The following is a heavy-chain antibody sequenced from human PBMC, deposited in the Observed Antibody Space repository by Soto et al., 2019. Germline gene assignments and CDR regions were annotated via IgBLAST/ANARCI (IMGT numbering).Heavy chain of an antibody. CDR3: ARGYRWKTIGDD. V-gene: IGHV4-34*01. J-gene: IGHJ4*02. D-gene: IGHD3-16*02. Sequence: XETLSLPCAVYGGSFSGYNWSWIRQPPGKGLEWIGEINHSGSTNYNPSLKSRVTISVDTSKNQFSLTLSSVTAADTAVYYCARGYRWKTIGDDWGQGTLVTVSS. CDR1: GGSFSGYN. CDR2: INHSGST.